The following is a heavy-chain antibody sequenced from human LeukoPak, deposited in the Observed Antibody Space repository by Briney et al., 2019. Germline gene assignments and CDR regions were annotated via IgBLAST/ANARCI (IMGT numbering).Heavy chain of an antibody. J-gene: IGHJ4*02. D-gene: IGHD7-27*01. CDR1: GFTFSTYT. CDR2: IGSSGGGI. CDR3: AIDPNWGTHS. V-gene: IGHV3-23*01. Sequence: GSLRLSCAASGFTFSTYTMYWVRHPPGKRLEWVSIIGSSGGGIHYADSVKGRFTISRDNSKNALYLQMNSLRVDDTAVYYCAIDPNWGTHSWGQGVLVTVSS.